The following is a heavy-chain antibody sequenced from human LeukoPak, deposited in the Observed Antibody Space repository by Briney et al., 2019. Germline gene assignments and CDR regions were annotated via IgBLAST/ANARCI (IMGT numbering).Heavy chain of an antibody. Sequence: SGGSLRLSCAASGFTFSSYAMSWVRQAPGKGLEWVSAISGSGGSTYYADSVKGRFTISRDNAKNSLYLQMNSLRAEDTAVYYCARAGSRGLDYWGQGTLVTVSS. CDR1: GFTFSSYA. D-gene: IGHD6-19*01. CDR2: ISGSGGST. CDR3: ARAGSRGLDY. V-gene: IGHV3-23*01. J-gene: IGHJ4*02.